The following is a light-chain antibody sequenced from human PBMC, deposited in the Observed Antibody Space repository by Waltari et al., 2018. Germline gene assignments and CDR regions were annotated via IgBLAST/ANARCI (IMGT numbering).Light chain of an antibody. CDR3: CSYAGSAPRLV. CDR2: EVI. CDR1: STTVGSSDL. J-gene: IGLJ3*02. Sequence: QSALTQPAPVSGSPGQSITISCTGTSTTVGSSDLFSWSQFRPGEVPKLLIYEVIKRPSGVSDRFSGSKSDNTASLTISRLQAEDEAAYYCCSYAGSAPRLVFGGGTNLTVL. V-gene: IGLV2-23*02.